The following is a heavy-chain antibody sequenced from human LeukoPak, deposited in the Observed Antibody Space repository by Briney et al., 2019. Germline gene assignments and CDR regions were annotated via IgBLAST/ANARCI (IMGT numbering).Heavy chain of an antibody. CDR2: IYYSGST. CDR1: GGSISSYF. Sequence: SETLSLTCTVSGGSISSYFWSWIRQPPGKGLEWIGYIYYSGSTNYNPSLKSRVTISVDTSKNQFSLKLSSVAAADTAVYYCARAGNSWNTGNYFDSWGHGTLVTVSS. D-gene: IGHD1-1*01. J-gene: IGHJ4*01. V-gene: IGHV4-59*01. CDR3: ARAGNSWNTGNYFDS.